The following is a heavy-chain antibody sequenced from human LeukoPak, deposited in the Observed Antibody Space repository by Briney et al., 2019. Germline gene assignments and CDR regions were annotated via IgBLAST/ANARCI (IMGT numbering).Heavy chain of an antibody. CDR3: ARAVGPFDF. V-gene: IGHV3-33*08. CDR1: GFTFSNIW. CDR2: IWYDGSNK. Sequence: GGSLRLSCAASGFTFSNIWMSWVRQAPGKGLEWVAVIWYDGSNKYYADSVKGRFTISRDNSKNTLNLLMNNLRAEDTAVYYCARAVGPFDFWGQGTMVTVSA. J-gene: IGHJ3*01.